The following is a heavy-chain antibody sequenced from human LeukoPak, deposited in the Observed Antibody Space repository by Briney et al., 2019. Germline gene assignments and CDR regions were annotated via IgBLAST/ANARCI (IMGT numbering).Heavy chain of an antibody. CDR1: GGSFSGYY. Sequence: PSETLSLTCAVYGGSFSGYYWSWIRQPAGKGLEWIGRIYTSGSTNYNPSLKSRVTISVDTSKNQFSLKLSSVTAADTAVYYCARDRDYDSSGYAFDIWGQGTMVTVSS. V-gene: IGHV4-4*07. J-gene: IGHJ3*02. CDR3: ARDRDYDSSGYAFDI. D-gene: IGHD3-22*01. CDR2: IYTSGST.